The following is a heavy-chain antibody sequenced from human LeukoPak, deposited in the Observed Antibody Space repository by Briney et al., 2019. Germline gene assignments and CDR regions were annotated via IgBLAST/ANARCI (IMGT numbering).Heavy chain of an antibody. Sequence: GASVKVSCKASGGTFSSYAISWVRQAPGQGLEWMGMIIPILGIANYAQKFQGRVTITADKSTSTAYMELSSLRSEDTAVYYCARAHNDYYDSSGYPEAGYWGQGTLVTVSS. CDR2: IIPILGIA. D-gene: IGHD3-22*01. CDR3: ARAHNDYYDSSGYPEAGY. J-gene: IGHJ4*02. V-gene: IGHV1-69*04. CDR1: GGTFSSYA.